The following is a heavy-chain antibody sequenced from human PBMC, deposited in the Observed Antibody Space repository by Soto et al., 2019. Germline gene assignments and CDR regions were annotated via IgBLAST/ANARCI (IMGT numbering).Heavy chain of an antibody. V-gene: IGHV1-2*02. CDR2: INPNSGDT. J-gene: IGHJ6*02. CDR3: AKGGAIVAAGTRVYLYNAMDV. CDR1: GYTFTGYY. Sequence: ASVKVSCKASGYTFTGYYVHWVRQAPGQGLEWMGWINPNSGDTYLAQRFQGRVTMNRDTSIGTAYMELRGLTSDDTAEYYCAKGGAIVAAGTRVYLYNAMDVWGQGTPVTVYS. D-gene: IGHD1-26*01.